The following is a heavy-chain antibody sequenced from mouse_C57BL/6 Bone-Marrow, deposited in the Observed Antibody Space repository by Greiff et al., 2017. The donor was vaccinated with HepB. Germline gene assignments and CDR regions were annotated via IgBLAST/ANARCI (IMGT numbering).Heavy chain of an antibody. Sequence: QVQLQQPGAELVRPGSSVKLSCKASGYTFTSYWMDWVKQRPGQGLEWIGNIYPSDSETHYNQKFKDKATLTVDKSSSPAYMQLSSLTSEDSAVYYCARYYYAMDYWGQGTSVTVSS. V-gene: IGHV1-61*01. J-gene: IGHJ4*01. CDR1: GYTFTSYW. CDR3: ARYYYAMDY. CDR2: IYPSDSET.